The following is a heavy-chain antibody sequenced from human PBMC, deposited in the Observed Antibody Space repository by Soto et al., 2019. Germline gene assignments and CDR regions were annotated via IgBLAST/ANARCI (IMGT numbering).Heavy chain of an antibody. CDR1: GYTFTSYC. CDR2: ISAYNGNT. Sequence: QVQLVQSGAEVKKPGASVTVSCKASGYTFTSYCISWVRQAPGQGLEWMGWISAYNGNTNYAQKRQSRVTMTTDTSTSTAYMELRILRSADTAGDYCARDSPPPREWGQGPLVTVSS. CDR3: ARDSPPPRE. J-gene: IGHJ4*02. V-gene: IGHV1-18*01.